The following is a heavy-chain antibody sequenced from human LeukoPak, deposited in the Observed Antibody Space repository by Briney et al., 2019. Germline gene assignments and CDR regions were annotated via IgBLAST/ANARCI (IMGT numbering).Heavy chain of an antibody. CDR2: IYYSGST. D-gene: IGHD3-22*01. J-gene: IGHJ4*02. Sequence: SETLSLTCTVSGGSVSSGSYYWSWIRQPPGKGLEWIVYIYYSGSTNYNPSLKSRVTISVDTSKNQFSLKLSSVTAADTAVYYCARGVDDSRPPPLDYWGQGTLVTVSS. V-gene: IGHV4-61*01. CDR3: ARGVDDSRPPPLDY. CDR1: GGSVSSGSYY.